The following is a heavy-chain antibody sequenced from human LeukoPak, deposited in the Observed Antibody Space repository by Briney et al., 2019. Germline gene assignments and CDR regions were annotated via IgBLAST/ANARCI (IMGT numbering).Heavy chain of an antibody. D-gene: IGHD6-13*01. V-gene: IGHV4-59*08. CDR1: GGSISSYY. CDR2: ISYSGNT. J-gene: IGHJ6*02. CDR3: ATYTIAAGGYYYYGMDV. Sequence: SETLSLTCTVSGGSISSYYWNWIRQPPGKGLEGIGYISYSGNTNYNPSLKSRVTISVDTSKNQFSLKLSSVTAADTAVHFCATYTIAAGGYYYYGMDVWGQGTTVTVSS.